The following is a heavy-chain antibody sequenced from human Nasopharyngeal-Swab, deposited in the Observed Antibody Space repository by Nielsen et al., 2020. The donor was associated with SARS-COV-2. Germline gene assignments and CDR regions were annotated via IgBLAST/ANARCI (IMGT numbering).Heavy chain of an antibody. V-gene: IGHV4-39*07. Sequence: SETLSLTCTVSGGSISSGGYYWSWIRQPPGKGLEWIGEINHSGSTNSHQSLKSRVTISVYKSKNQFSLKLSSVTAADTAVYYCARGGRFLEWLLSLGDYYYYMDVWGKGTTVTVSS. CDR2: INHSGST. D-gene: IGHD3-3*01. CDR1: GGSISSGGYY. CDR3: ARGGRFLEWLLSLGDYYYYMDV. J-gene: IGHJ6*03.